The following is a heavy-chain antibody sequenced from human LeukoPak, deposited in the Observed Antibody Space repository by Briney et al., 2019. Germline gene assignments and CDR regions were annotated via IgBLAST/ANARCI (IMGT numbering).Heavy chain of an antibody. V-gene: IGHV4-4*02. Sequence: SETLSLTCAVSGGSISSRNWWSWVRQPPGKGLEWIGEIYHSGSTNYNPSLKSRVTISVDTSKNQFSLKLSSVTAADTAVYYCARHGIDYDILTGYYLNWGQGTLVTVSS. CDR2: IYHSGST. D-gene: IGHD3-9*01. CDR1: GGSISSRNW. CDR3: ARHGIDYDILTGYYLN. J-gene: IGHJ1*01.